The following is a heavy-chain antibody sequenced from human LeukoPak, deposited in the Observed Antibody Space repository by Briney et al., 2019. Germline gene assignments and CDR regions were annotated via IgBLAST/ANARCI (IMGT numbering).Heavy chain of an antibody. CDR2: ISGSGGTT. Sequence: PGGSLRPSCAASGFTFSSYAMSWVRQAPGKGLEWVSAISGSGGTTYYADSVKGRFTISRDNSKNTLYLQMNRLRAEDTAVFECAKDRYYYGSGSYSPFDYWGQGTLVTVSS. CDR1: GFTFSSYA. J-gene: IGHJ4*02. D-gene: IGHD3-10*01. CDR3: AKDRYYYGSGSYSPFDY. V-gene: IGHV3-23*01.